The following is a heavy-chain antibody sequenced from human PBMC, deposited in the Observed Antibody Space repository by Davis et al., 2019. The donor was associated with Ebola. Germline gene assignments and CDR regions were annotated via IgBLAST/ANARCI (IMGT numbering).Heavy chain of an antibody. CDR2: ISSSSSTI. CDR1: GFTFSSYS. CDR3: VRDGSYSSLADAFDI. V-gene: IGHV3-48*02. D-gene: IGHD1-26*01. J-gene: IGHJ3*02. Sequence: GESLKISCAASGFTFSSYSMNWVRQAPGKGLEWVSYISSSSSTIYYADSVKGRFTISRDNAKNSLYLQMNSLRDEDTAVYYCVRDGSYSSLADAFDIWGQGTMVTVSS.